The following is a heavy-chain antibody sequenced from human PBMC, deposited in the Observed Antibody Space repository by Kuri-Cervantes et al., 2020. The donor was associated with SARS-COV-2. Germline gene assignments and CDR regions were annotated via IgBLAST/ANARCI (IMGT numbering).Heavy chain of an antibody. J-gene: IGHJ4*01. CDR3: AREADIAAAGYRYFDY. CDR1: GGTFSSYA. D-gene: IGHD6-13*01. V-gene: IGHV1-69*13. CDR2: IIPIFGTA. Sequence: SVKVSCKASGGTFSSYAISWVRQAPGQGLEWMGGIIPIFGTANYAQKFQGRVTITADESTSTAYMELSSLRSEDTAVYYCAREADIAAAGYRYFDYWGQEPWSPSPQ.